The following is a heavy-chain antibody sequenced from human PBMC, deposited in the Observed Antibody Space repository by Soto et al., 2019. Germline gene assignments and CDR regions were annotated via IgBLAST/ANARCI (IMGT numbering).Heavy chain of an antibody. D-gene: IGHD1-26*01. Sequence: GGSLRLSCAASGFTFSSYAMHWVRQAPGKGLEWVAVISYDGSNKYYADSVKGRFTISRDNSKNTLYLQMNSLGAEDTAVYYCARDPYSGSMYYFDYWGQGTLVTVPQ. V-gene: IGHV3-30-3*01. CDR1: GFTFSSYA. CDR2: ISYDGSNK. CDR3: ARDPYSGSMYYFDY. J-gene: IGHJ4*02.